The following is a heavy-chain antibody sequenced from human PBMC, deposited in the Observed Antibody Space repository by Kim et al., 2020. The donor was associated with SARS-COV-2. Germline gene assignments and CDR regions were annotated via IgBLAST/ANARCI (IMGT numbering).Heavy chain of an antibody. V-gene: IGHV1-69*01. Sequence: QKFQGRVTITADESTSTAYMELSSLRSEDTAVYYCARGHIGSYYFPRLDCWGQGTLVTVSS. CDR3: ARGHIGSYYFPRLDC. D-gene: IGHD1-26*01. J-gene: IGHJ4*02.